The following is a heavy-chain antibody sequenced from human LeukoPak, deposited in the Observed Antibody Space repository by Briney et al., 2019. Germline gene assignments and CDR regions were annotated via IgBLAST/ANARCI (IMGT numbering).Heavy chain of an antibody. CDR1: GGSISSYY. CDR3: AREVSDDSKYSGDFDA. V-gene: IGHV4-4*07. J-gene: IGHJ3*01. Sequence: PSETLSLTCTVSGGSISSYYWSWIRQPAGKGLEWIGRIYTSGSTNYNPSLKSRVTMSVDTSKNQFSLKLSSLTAADTAVYYCAREVSDDSKYSGDFDAWGQGTMVTVSS. CDR2: IYTSGST. D-gene: IGHD4-11*01.